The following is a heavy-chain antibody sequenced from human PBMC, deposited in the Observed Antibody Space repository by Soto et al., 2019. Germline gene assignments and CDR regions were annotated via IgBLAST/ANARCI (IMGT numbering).Heavy chain of an antibody. Sequence: QVQLVQSGAEVKKPGSSVKVSCKASGGTFSSYAISWVRQAPGQGLEWMGGIIPIFGTANYAQKFQGRVTITADESTSTAYVELSSLRSEDTAVYYCARDRFCSGGSCYSLGWFDPWGQGTLVTVSS. CDR1: GGTFSSYA. V-gene: IGHV1-69*01. CDR2: IIPIFGTA. J-gene: IGHJ5*02. CDR3: ARDRFCSGGSCYSLGWFDP. D-gene: IGHD2-15*01.